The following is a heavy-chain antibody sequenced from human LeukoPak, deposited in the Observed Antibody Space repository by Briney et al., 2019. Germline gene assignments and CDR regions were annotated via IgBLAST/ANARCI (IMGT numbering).Heavy chain of an antibody. CDR2: ISSSSSYI. CDR3: ARDFYDSSGYYYFDY. D-gene: IGHD3-22*01. CDR1: GFTFSSYS. V-gene: IGHV3-21*01. J-gene: IGHJ4*02. Sequence: GGFLRLSCAASGFTFSSYSMNWVRQAPGKGLEWVSSISSSSSYIYYADSVKGRFTISRDNAKNSLYLQMNSLRAEDTAVYYCARDFYDSSGYYYFDYWGQGTLVTVSS.